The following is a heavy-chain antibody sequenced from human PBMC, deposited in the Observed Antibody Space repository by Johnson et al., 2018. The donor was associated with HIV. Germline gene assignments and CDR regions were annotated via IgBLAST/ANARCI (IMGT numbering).Heavy chain of an antibody. J-gene: IGHJ3*02. Sequence: VQLVESGGGLVQPGRSLRLSCAASGFTFDDYAMHWVRQVPGKGLEWVSGISWNSGSIGYVDSVTGRFTISRDNAKKSLYLQMNSLRAEDTAVYYCARDGPRHYYDSGSSDAFDIWGQGTMVTVSS. CDR1: GFTFDDYA. V-gene: IGHV3-9*01. CDR3: ARDGPRHYYDSGSSDAFDI. D-gene: IGHD3-10*01. CDR2: ISWNSGSI.